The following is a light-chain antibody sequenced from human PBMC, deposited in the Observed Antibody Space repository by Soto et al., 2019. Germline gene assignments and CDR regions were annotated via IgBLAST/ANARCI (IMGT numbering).Light chain of an antibody. CDR3: MKALQPPRA. Sequence: DIVMTQSPLSLPVTPGEPASISCRSSQSRLHSNGYNYLYRYLQKAGQSPQLLTYFGSNRASGVPDRCSGRGSGTDFTLQLSRVEADYVRVYYCMKALQPPRAFGPETKMDI. J-gene: IGKJ2*01. CDR1: QSRLHSNGYNY. V-gene: IGKV2-28*01. CDR2: FGS.